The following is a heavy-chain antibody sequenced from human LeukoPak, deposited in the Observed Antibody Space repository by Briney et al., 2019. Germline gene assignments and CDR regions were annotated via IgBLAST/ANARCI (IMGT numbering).Heavy chain of an antibody. J-gene: IGHJ4*02. D-gene: IGHD6-13*01. CDR3: AKAGAAALYYFDY. CDR2: ISWNSGSI. V-gene: IGHV3-9*01. CDR1: GFTFDDYA. Sequence: PGGSLRLSCAASGFTFDDYAMHWVRQAPGKGLEWVSGISWNSGSIGYADSVKGRFTISRDNAKNSLYLQMNSLRAEDTALYYCAKAGAAALYYFDYWGQGTLVTVSS.